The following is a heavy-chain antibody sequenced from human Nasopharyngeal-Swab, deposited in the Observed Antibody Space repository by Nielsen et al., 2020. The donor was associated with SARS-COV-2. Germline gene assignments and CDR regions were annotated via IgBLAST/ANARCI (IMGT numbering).Heavy chain of an antibody. CDR3: TTAAWLGEVFDY. D-gene: IGHD6-19*01. Sequence: GGSLRLSCAASGFTVSSSYMSWVRQAPGKGLEWVSTIHSDGNTYYADSVRGRFTSSRDNSRNTLSLEMNSLRAEDTAVYYCTTAAWLGEVFDYWGQGTLVTVSS. CDR2: IHSDGNT. J-gene: IGHJ4*02. CDR1: GFTVSSSY. V-gene: IGHV3-53*01.